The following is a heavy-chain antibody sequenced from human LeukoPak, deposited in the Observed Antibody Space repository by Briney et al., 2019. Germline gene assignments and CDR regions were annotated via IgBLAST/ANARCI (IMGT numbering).Heavy chain of an antibody. Sequence: GGSLRLPCAASGFTFSSYGMHWVRQAPGKGLEWVAFIRYDGSNKYYADSVKGRFTISRDNSKNTLYLQMNSLRAEDTAVYYCAKTWAYYYDSSGYRPIVYWGQGALVTVSS. CDR3: AKTWAYYYDSSGYRPIVY. V-gene: IGHV3-30*02. CDR1: GFTFSSYG. CDR2: IRYDGSNK. D-gene: IGHD3-22*01. J-gene: IGHJ4*02.